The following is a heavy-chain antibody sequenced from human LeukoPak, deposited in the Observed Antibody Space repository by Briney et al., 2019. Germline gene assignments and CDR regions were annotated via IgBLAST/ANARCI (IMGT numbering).Heavy chain of an antibody. V-gene: IGHV4-39*01. Sequence: SETLSLTCTVSGGSISCSSYEWGWIRQPPGKVLEWIGTISYIGCTYYNPSLKSRVTMSVDTSKNQFSLNLTSVTAADTAVYYCARQLIEVGDAHHLDYWGRGKLATVSS. CDR1: GGSISCSSYE. CDR3: ARQLIEVGDAHHLDY. D-gene: IGHD2-21*01. CDR2: ISYIGCT. J-gene: IGHJ4*02.